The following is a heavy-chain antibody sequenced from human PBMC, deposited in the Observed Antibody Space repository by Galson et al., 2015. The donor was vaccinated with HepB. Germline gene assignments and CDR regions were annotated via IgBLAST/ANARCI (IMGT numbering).Heavy chain of an antibody. CDR1: GYSFTNYW. Sequence: QSGAEVKKPGESLKISCKGSGYSFTNYWIGWVRQMPGKGLEWMGIIYPHDSDTRYSPSFQGQVTISADKSISTAYLQWSSLKASDTAMCYCARPSGYCTGSSCYQNDYWGQGTLVTVSS. V-gene: IGHV5-51*01. CDR2: IYPHDSDT. D-gene: IGHD2-15*01. CDR3: ARPSGYCTGSSCYQNDY. J-gene: IGHJ4*02.